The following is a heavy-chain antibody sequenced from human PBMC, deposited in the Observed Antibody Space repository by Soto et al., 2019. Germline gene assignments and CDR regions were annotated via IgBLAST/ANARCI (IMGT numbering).Heavy chain of an antibody. CDR1: GFTFSSYW. Sequence: EVQLVESGGGLVQPGGSLRLSCAASGFTFSSYWMSWVRQAPGKGLEWVANIKQDGSEKYYVDSVKGRFTISRDNAKNSLYLQMNSLRAEDTAVYDCAREGTVYYYYGMDVWGQGTTVTVSS. CDR2: IKQDGSEK. J-gene: IGHJ6*02. V-gene: IGHV3-7*01. CDR3: AREGTVYYYYGMDV. D-gene: IGHD1-1*01.